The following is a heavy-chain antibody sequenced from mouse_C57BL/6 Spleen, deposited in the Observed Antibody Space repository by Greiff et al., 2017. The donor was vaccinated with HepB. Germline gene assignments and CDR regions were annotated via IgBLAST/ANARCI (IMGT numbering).Heavy chain of an antibody. CDR1: GYAFSSSW. CDR3: AREVVTTGASFAY. Sequence: VQLQQSGPELVKPGASVKISCKASGYAFSSSWMNWVKQRPGKGLEWIGRIYPGDGDTNYNGKFKGKATLTADKSSSTAYMQLSSLTSEDSAVYFCAREVVTTGASFAYWGQGTLVTVSA. V-gene: IGHV1-82*01. J-gene: IGHJ3*01. D-gene: IGHD2-2*01. CDR2: IYPGDGDT.